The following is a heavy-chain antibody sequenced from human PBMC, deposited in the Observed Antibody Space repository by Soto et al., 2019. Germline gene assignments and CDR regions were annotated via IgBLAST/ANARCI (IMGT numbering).Heavy chain of an antibody. CDR2: IKSITDGGTT. CDR1: GITFSNAW. J-gene: IGHJ6*02. D-gene: IGHD2-2*01. Sequence: KPVGSLRLSCAASGITFSNAWMTWVRQAPGKGLEWVGRIKSITDGGTTDYAAPVKGRFTISRDDSKDALYLQMNNLRTEDTAVYHCTTDSADIVVVPATFGMDVWGQGTTVTVSS. V-gene: IGHV3-15*01. CDR3: TTDSADIVVVPATFGMDV.